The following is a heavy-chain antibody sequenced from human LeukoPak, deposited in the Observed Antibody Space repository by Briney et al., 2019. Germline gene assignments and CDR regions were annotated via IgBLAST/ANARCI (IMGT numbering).Heavy chain of an antibody. CDR3: ARFPGGAEYRHYYYMDV. J-gene: IGHJ6*03. CDR1: GGSISNYF. Sequence: PSETLSLTCTVSGGSISNYFWSWVRQPPGKGLECIGYIYYGETTNYNPSFKSRVTVSVDTSKNQFSLKLSSVTAADTAVYYCARFPGGAEYRHYYYMDVWGKGTTVTVSS. CDR2: IYYGETT. V-gene: IGHV4-59*01. D-gene: IGHD1-14*01.